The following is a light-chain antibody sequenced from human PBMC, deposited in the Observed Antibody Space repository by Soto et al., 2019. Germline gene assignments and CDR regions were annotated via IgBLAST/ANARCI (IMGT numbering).Light chain of an antibody. V-gene: IGKV1-39*01. Sequence: DIQMTQSPSSLSASVGDRFTITCRASQSISNYLNWYQQKPGKAPNLLIFAAYILQTGVPSRFTGGGSGTDFTLTISSLQPEDFGTYFCQQSYSSPLTFGGGTKVDIK. J-gene: IGKJ4*01. CDR3: QQSYSSPLT. CDR2: AAY. CDR1: QSISNY.